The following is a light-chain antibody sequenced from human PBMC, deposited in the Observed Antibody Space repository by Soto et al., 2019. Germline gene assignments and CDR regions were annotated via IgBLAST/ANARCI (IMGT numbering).Light chain of an antibody. Sequence: DIQMTQSPATLSGSVGDSVTITCRASQTISSWLAWYQQKPGKAPKLLIYKASTLKSGVPSRFSGSGSGTEFTLTISSLQPDDFATYYCQHYNSYWTFGQGTKVDIK. J-gene: IGKJ1*01. CDR1: QTISSW. V-gene: IGKV1-5*03. CDR3: QHYNSYWT. CDR2: KAS.